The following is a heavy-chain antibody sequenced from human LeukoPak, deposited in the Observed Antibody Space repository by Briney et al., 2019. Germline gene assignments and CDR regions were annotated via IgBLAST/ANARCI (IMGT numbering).Heavy chain of an antibody. Sequence: GGSLRLSCAASGFTFSSYAMSWVCQAPGKGLEWVSSISGSGGSIYYADSVKGRFTISRDNSKSTLYLQMNSLRAEDTAIYYCAKEAVAAAGPFDYWGQGTLVTVSS. CDR2: ISGSGGSI. V-gene: IGHV3-23*01. CDR1: GFTFSSYA. J-gene: IGHJ4*02. CDR3: AKEAVAAAGPFDY. D-gene: IGHD6-13*01.